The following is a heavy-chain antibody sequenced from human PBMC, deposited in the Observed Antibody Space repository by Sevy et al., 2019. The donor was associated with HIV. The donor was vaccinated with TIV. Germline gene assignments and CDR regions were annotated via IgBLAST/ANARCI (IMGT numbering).Heavy chain of an antibody. V-gene: IGHV4-59*13. CDR2: IYYSGGT. J-gene: IGHJ4*02. D-gene: IGHD2-21*01. CDR1: GGSISSYY. Sequence: SETLSLTCTVSGGSISSYYWSWIRQPPGKGLEWIGYIYYSGGTNYNPSLKSRVTISVDTSKNQFSLKLSAVTAADTAVYYCARGSTRAYWDYWGQGTLVTVSS. CDR3: ARGSTRAYWDY.